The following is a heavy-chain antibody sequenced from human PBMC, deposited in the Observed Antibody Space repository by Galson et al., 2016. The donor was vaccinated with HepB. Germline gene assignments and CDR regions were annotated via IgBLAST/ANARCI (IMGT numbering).Heavy chain of an antibody. CDR2: MSPDSGRT. Sequence: SVKVSCKASGYTFTRCDINWVRQATGQGLEWLGWMSPDSGRTGSAQKFQGRVTMTRDTSISTAYLELGSLTSEDTGVYFCARGRDYGDNPFDDWGQGTLVAVSS. J-gene: IGHJ4*02. V-gene: IGHV1-8*01. D-gene: IGHD4-17*01. CDR1: GYTFTRCD. CDR3: ARGRDYGDNPFDD.